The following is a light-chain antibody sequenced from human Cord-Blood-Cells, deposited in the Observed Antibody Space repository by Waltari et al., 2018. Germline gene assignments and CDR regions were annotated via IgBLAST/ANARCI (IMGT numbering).Light chain of an antibody. Sequence: DIQMTQSPSSLSASVGDRVTITCQASQDISNYLNWYQQKPGKAPTLLIYDASNLETGVPSMFSGSGSGTDFTFTISSLQPEDIATYYCQQYDNLPWTFGQGTKVEIK. CDR3: QQYDNLPWT. J-gene: IGKJ1*01. V-gene: IGKV1-33*01. CDR1: QDISNY. CDR2: DAS.